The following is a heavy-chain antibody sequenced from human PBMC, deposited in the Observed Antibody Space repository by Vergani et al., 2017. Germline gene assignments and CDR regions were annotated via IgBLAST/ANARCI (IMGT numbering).Heavy chain of an antibody. J-gene: IGHJ4*02. D-gene: IGHD3-22*01. Sequence: EVQLVQSGAEVKKPGESLKISCQISGYSFTNYWIGWVRQMPGKGLEWMGIIHPAASDTRYSPSFQGQVTSSVDKSISTAYLQRSSLRASDSAMYYCARLYGRDSSGSKYFDYWGQGTLVTVSS. V-gene: IGHV5-51*01. CDR2: IHPAASDT. CDR1: GYSFTNYW. CDR3: ARLYGRDSSGSKYFDY.